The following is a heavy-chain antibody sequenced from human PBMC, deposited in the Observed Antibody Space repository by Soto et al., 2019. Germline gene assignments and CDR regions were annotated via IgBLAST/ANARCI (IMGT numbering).Heavy chain of an antibody. V-gene: IGHV5-10-1*01. J-gene: IGHJ5*02. Sequence: GESLKISCTGFGYTFTTFWISWVRQMPGKGLEWMGRIDPRDSYVNYSPSFQGHVTISADKSISTAYLQWGSLKASDTAMYYCARLYCTTSTCESWFDPWGQGTLVTVSS. CDR1: GYTFTTFW. D-gene: IGHD2-2*01. CDR3: ARLYCTTSTCESWFDP. CDR2: IDPRDSYV.